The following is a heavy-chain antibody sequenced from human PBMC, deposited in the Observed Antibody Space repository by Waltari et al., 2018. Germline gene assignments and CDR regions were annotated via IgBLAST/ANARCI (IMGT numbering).Heavy chain of an antibody. J-gene: IGHJ6*03. CDR3: ARNFWSGYFPYYYYYYMDV. CDR1: GGSISSYY. V-gene: IGHV4-59*01. CDR2: IYYSGST. Sequence: QVQLQESGPGLVKPSETLSLTCTVSGGSISSYYWSWIRQPPGKGLEWIGYIYYSGSTNYNPSLKSRVTISVDTSKNQFSLKLSSVTAADTAVYYCARNFWSGYFPYYYYYYMDVWGKGTTVTVSS. D-gene: IGHD3-3*01.